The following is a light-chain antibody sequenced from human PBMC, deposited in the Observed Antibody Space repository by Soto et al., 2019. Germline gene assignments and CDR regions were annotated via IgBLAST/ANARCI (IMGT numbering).Light chain of an antibody. CDR2: DAS. CDR3: QQYHRASIT. J-gene: IGKJ5*01. Sequence: DIQMTRSPSTLSTSVGARVTITCRASQSVSYWLAWYQKKPGKAPNLLIYDASILASGVPSRFSGGGFGTEFTLTISSLQPDDFATYYCQQYHRASITFGQGTRLEI. V-gene: IGKV1-5*01. CDR1: QSVSYW.